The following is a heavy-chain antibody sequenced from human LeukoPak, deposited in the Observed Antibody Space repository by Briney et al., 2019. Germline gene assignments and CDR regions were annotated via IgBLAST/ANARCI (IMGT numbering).Heavy chain of an antibody. D-gene: IGHD3-3*01. Sequence: SETLSLTCTVSVGSISSSSYSWGWIRQPPGKGLEWIGSIYYSGTTYYNPSLKSRVTISVDTSKIQFSLKLSSVTAADTAVYYCARRERTYYDFWSGYYDWGQGTLVTVSS. J-gene: IGHJ4*02. CDR2: IYYSGTT. CDR3: ARRERTYYDFWSGYYD. CDR1: VGSISSSSYS. V-gene: IGHV4-39*01.